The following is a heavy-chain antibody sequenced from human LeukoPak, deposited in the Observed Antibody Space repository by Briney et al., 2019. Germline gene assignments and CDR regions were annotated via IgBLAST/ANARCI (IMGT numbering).Heavy chain of an antibody. D-gene: IGHD2-15*01. CDR3: ARYIGGVTASHFYFDY. Sequence: SETLSLTCTVSGGSISSSSYYWSWIRQPPGKGLEWIGYISYSGSTNYNPSLKSRVTISVDTSKNQFSLKLSSVTAADTAVYYCARYIGGVTASHFYFDYWGQGTLVTVSS. CDR1: GGSISSSSYY. V-gene: IGHV4-61*01. J-gene: IGHJ4*02. CDR2: ISYSGST.